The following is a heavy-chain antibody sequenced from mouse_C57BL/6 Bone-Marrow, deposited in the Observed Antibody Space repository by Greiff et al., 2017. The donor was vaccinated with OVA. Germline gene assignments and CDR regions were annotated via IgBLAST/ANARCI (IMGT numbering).Heavy chain of an antibody. V-gene: IGHV1-81*01. CDR3: ARSERGGD. CDR2: IYPSSGTT. CDR1: GYTFTSYG. D-gene: IGHD1-1*02. J-gene: IGHJ2*01. Sequence: VQLQQSGAELARPGASVKLSCKASGYTFTSYGISWVKQRTGQGLEWIGEIYPSSGTTYYNEKFKGKATLTADKSSSTAYMELRSRTSEDSAVYFCARSERGGDWGQGTTLTVSS.